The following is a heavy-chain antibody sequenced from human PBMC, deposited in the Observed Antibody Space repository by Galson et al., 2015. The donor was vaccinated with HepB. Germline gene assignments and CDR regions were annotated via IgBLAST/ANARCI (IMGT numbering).Heavy chain of an antibody. CDR3: ARHLWEGAYYFDY. V-gene: IGHV6-1*01. J-gene: IGHJ4*02. CDR2: TYYRSKWYN. Sequence: CAISGDSVSSNSAAWNWIRQSPSRGLEWLGRTYYRSKWYNDYAVSVKSRITINPDTSKNQFSLKLSSVTAADTAVYYCARHLWEGAYYFDYWGQGTLVTVSS. CDR1: GDSVSSNSAA. D-gene: IGHD3-16*01.